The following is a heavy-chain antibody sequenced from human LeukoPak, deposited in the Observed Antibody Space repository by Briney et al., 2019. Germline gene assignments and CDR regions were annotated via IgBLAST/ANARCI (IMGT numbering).Heavy chain of an antibody. CDR2: ISSSGSTI. CDR1: GFTFSDYY. CDR3: ARGGSGSYAAHDNPDDAFDI. Sequence: GGSLRLSCAASGFTFSDYYMSWIRQAPGKGLEWVSYISSSGSTIYYADSVKGRFTISRDNAKNSLYLQMNSLRAEGTALYYCARGGSGSYAAHDNPDDAFDIWGQGTMVTVSS. D-gene: IGHD3-10*01. J-gene: IGHJ3*02. V-gene: IGHV3-11*01.